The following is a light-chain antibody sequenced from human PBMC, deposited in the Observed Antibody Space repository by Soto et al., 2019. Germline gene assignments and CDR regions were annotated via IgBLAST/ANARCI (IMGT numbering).Light chain of an antibody. CDR1: QSVSSTY. CDR3: QQFFSSLYT. V-gene: IGKV3-20*01. J-gene: IGKJ2*01. Sequence: IVLTQSPGTVSLSPGERATLSCRTSQSVSSTYLAWYQQRPGQAPRLLIYGASSRATGIPDRFSGSGSGTDFTLTISRLEPEDFAIYYCQQFFSSLYTFGQGTKLEIK. CDR2: GAS.